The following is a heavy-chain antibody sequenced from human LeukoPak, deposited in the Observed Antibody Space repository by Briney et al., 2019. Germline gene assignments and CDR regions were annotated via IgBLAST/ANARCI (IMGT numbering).Heavy chain of an antibody. CDR3: AKRGLPDY. J-gene: IGHJ4*02. V-gene: IGHV3-23*01. D-gene: IGHD3-10*01. Sequence: GGSLRLSCAASGFTFSNYDMSWVRQAPGKGLEWVSAISGTGDSTYYADSVTGWFSISRDNSKNTLYVQMNSLRAEDTAVYYCAKRGLPDYWGQGTLVTVSS. CDR1: GFTFSNYD. CDR2: ISGTGDST.